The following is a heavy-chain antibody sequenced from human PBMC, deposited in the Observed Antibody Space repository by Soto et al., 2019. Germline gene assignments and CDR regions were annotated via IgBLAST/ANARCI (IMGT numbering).Heavy chain of an antibody. D-gene: IGHD4-17*01. J-gene: IGHJ4*02. CDR2: INHSGST. CDR3: ARGPGYGDYDY. V-gene: IGHV4-34*01. CDR1: GGSFSGYY. Sequence: LSLTCAVYGGSFSGYYWSWIRQPPGKRLEWIGEINHSGSTNYNPSLKSRVTISVDTSKNQFSLKLSSVTAADTAVYYCARGPGYGDYDYWGQGTLVTVSS.